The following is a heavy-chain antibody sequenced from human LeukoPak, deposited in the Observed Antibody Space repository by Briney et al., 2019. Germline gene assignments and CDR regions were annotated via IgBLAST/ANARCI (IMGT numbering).Heavy chain of an antibody. J-gene: IGHJ4*02. CDR2: IIPLLGIV. V-gene: IGHV1-69*02. Sequence: SVKVSCKASRVTFNSCSISWVRQAPGHGLEWMGRIIPLLGIVNYAQRFQGKVTITADKSASTAYMELSSLRSEDTAVYYCARRLQDGYNQIGYWGQGTLVTVSS. D-gene: IGHD5-24*01. CDR3: ARRLQDGYNQIGY. CDR1: RVTFNSCS.